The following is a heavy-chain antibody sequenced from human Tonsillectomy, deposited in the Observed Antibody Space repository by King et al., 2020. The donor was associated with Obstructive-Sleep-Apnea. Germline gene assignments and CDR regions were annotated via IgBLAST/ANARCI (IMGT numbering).Heavy chain of an antibody. V-gene: IGHV3-74*01. CDR1: GFTFSSYW. D-gene: IGHD2-2*01. Sequence: VQLVESGGGLVQPGGSLRLSCAASGFTFSSYWMHWVRHAPGKGLVWVSRINSDGSSTSYADSVKGRFTISRDNAKNTLYLQMNSLRAEDTAVYYCARDREYCSSTSCYYPFDYWGQGTLVTVSS. J-gene: IGHJ4*02. CDR3: ARDREYCSSTSCYYPFDY. CDR2: INSDGSST.